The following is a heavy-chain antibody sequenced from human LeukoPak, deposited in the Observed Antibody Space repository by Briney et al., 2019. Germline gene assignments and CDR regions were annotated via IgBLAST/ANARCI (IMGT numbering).Heavy chain of an antibody. CDR3: ASNTAATPWGAQSDY. J-gene: IGHJ4*02. CDR1: GGTFSSYA. D-gene: IGHD2-15*01. Sequence: ASVKVSCKASGGTFSSYAISWVRQAPGQGLEWMGTIIPILGIANYAQKFQGRVTITADKSTSTAYMELSSLRSEDTAVYYCASNTAATPWGAQSDYWGQGTLVTVSS. V-gene: IGHV1-69*04. CDR2: IIPILGIA.